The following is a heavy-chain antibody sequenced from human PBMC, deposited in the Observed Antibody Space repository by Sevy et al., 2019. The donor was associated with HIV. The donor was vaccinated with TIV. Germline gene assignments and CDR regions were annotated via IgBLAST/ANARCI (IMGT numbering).Heavy chain of an antibody. CDR2: IKEDGSAK. CDR3: ARDSPGYGGYSY. Sequence: GGSLRLSCAASRFTFKTYWMSWVRQAPGKGLEWVGNIKEDGSAKYYADSVRGRFTISRDNAKNSLYLQMSSLRVEDTAVXYCARDSPGYGGYSYWGQGTLVTVSS. J-gene: IGHJ4*01. V-gene: IGHV3-7*01. D-gene: IGHD1-26*01. CDR1: RFTFKTYW.